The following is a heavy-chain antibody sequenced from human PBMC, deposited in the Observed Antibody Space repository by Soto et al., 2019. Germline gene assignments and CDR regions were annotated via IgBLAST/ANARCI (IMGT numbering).Heavy chain of an antibody. CDR2: IRQDGSGK. V-gene: IGHV3-7*03. CDR1: GFTFRSNW. J-gene: IGHJ4*02. D-gene: IGHD5-12*01. Sequence: GGSLRLSCAASGFTFRSNWMSWVRQAPGKGLEWVANIRQDGSGKYYVDSVKGRFTISRDNAKNSLYLQMNSLRAEDTAVYYCATSGGGWLKSEVWGQGTLVTVSS. CDR3: ATSGGGWLKSEV.